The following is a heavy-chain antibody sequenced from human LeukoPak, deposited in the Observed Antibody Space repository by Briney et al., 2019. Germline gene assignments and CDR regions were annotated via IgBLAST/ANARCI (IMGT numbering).Heavy chain of an antibody. CDR3: ARPRYNWNDYAFDI. Sequence: GGSLRLSCAASGFTFSSYSMNWVRQAPGKGLEWVSYISSSSSTIYYADSVKGRITISRDNAKNSLYLQMNSLRAEDTAVYYCARPRYNWNDYAFDIWGQGTMVTVSS. V-gene: IGHV3-48*01. CDR1: GFTFSSYS. CDR2: ISSSSSTI. J-gene: IGHJ3*02. D-gene: IGHD1-20*01.